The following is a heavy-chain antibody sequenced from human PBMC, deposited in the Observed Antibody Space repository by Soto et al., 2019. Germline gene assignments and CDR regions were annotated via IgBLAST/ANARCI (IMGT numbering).Heavy chain of an antibody. CDR2: IVVGSGNT. CDR1: GFTFTSSA. CDR3: AAVQFEVFGGVHPIDY. V-gene: IGHV1-58*01. J-gene: IGHJ4*02. D-gene: IGHD3-3*01. Sequence: QMQLVQSGPEVKKPGTSVKVSCKASGFTFTSSAVQWVRQARGQRLEWIGWIVVGSGNTNYAQKFQERVTITRDIRTNXAYTELSRLRYEDTAVYYCAAVQFEVFGGVHPIDYWGQGTLVTVSS.